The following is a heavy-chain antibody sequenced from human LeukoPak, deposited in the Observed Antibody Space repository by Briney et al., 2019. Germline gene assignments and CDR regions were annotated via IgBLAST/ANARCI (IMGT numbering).Heavy chain of an antibody. CDR3: ARGGPYQLLHNWFDP. J-gene: IGHJ5*02. CDR1: GGSISSGSYY. CDR2: IYTSGST. D-gene: IGHD2-2*01. Sequence: PSETLSLTCTVSGGSISSGSYYWSWIRQPAGKGLEWIGRIYTSGSTNYNPSLKSRVTISVDTSKNQFSLKLSSVTAADTAVYYCARGGPYQLLHNWFDPWGQGTLVTVSS. V-gene: IGHV4-61*02.